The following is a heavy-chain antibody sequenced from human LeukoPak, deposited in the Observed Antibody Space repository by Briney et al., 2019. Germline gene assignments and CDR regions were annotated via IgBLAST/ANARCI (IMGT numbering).Heavy chain of an antibody. Sequence: GASVKVSCKASGYTFTSYDINWVRQATGQGLEWMGWMNPNSGNTGYAQKFQGRVTITRNTSISTAYMELSSLRSEDTAVYYCARGALNPFDAWYFDLWGRGTLVTVSS. CDR1: GYTFTSYD. CDR2: MNPNSGNT. V-gene: IGHV1-8*03. D-gene: IGHD3-9*01. CDR3: ARGALNPFDAWYFDL. J-gene: IGHJ2*01.